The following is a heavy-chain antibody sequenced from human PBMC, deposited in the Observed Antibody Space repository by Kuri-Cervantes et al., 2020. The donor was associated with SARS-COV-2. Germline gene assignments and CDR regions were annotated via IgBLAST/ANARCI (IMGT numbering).Heavy chain of an antibody. D-gene: IGHD5-18*01. CDR1: GFTFSSYS. CDR3: ARDFGYLNSYGHD. Sequence: GESLKISCAASGFTFSSYSMNWVRQAPGKGLEWVSSISSSSSYIYYADSVKGRFTISRDNAKNSLYLQMNSLRAEDTAVYYCARDFGYLNSYGHDWGQGTLVTVSS. CDR2: ISSSSSYI. V-gene: IGHV3-21*01. J-gene: IGHJ4*02.